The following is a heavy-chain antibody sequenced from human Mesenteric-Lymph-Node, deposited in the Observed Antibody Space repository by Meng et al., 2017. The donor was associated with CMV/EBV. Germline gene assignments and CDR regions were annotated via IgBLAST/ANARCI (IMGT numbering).Heavy chain of an antibody. CDR1: GFTFNNYA. D-gene: IGHD6-13*01. V-gene: IGHV3-23*01. Sequence: SGFTFNNYAMTWVRQAPGKGLEWVSTISGTGGTTYYADSVKGRFTISRGDSRNTLYLQMNSLRVEDTAVFYCARGDSSTSWLVFDYWGLGTLVTVSS. CDR2: ISGTGGTT. CDR3: ARGDSSTSWLVFDY. J-gene: IGHJ4*02.